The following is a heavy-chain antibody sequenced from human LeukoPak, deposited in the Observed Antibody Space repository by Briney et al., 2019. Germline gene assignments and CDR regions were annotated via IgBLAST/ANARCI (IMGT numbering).Heavy chain of an antibody. CDR1: GGSVGSAGYY. Sequence: TLSLTCTVSGGSVGSAGYYWSWIRQPPGGGLEWIGYIYYIRNTNYNPSLKSRVTMSLDPSKNQFSLKLNSVTAADTAVYYCARTQSQSGSYRYYFGYWGQGTLVTVSS. J-gene: IGHJ4*02. V-gene: IGHV4-61*08. CDR2: IYYIRNT. CDR3: ARTQSQSGSYRYYFGY. D-gene: IGHD1-26*01.